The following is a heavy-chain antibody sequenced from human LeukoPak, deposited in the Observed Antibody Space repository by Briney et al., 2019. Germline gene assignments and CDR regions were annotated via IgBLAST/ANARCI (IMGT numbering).Heavy chain of an antibody. D-gene: IGHD5-18*01. J-gene: IGHJ6*04. CDR1: GGSISSYY. CDR3: ARSYSYGYGDYYYGMDV. CDR2: IYYTGST. Sequence: SETLSPTCTVSGGSISSYYWSWIRQPPGKGLEWIGYIYYTGSTNYNPSLKSRVTISVDTSKNQFSLKLSSVTAADTAVYYCARSYSYGYGDYYYGMDVWGKGTTVTVSS. V-gene: IGHV4-59*01.